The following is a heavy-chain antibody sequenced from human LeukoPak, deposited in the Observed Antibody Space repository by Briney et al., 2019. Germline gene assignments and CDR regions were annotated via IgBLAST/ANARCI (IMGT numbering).Heavy chain of an antibody. J-gene: IGHJ6*03. Sequence: ASVKVSCKASGYTFINYEVNWVRQATGQGLEWMGRMNPNSGNTGYAQKLQGRVTITRNTSISTAYMELSSLRSEDTAVYYCARGRSGQGQQLVRRYYYYMDVWGKGTTVTVSS. D-gene: IGHD6-13*01. V-gene: IGHV1-8*03. CDR2: MNPNSGNT. CDR3: ARGRSGQGQQLVRRYYYYMDV. CDR1: GYTFINYE.